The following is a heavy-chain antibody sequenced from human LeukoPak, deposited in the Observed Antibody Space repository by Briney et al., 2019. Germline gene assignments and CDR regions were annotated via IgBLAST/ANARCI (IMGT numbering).Heavy chain of an antibody. CDR2: ISAYNGNT. CDR1: GYTFTSYG. D-gene: IGHD4-17*01. CDR3: ARTGSLTTVTTTLDWFDP. J-gene: IGHJ5*02. V-gene: IGHV1-18*01. Sequence: ASVKVSCKASGYTFTSYGINWVRHAPGQGLEWMGWISAYNGNTNYAQKLQGRVTMTTDTSTSTAYMELRSLRSDDTAAYYCARTGSLTTVTTTLDWFDPWGQGTLVTVSS.